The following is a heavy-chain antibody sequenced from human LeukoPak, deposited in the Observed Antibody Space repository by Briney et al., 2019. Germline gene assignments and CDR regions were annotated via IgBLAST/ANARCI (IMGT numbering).Heavy chain of an antibody. Sequence: KTGGSLRLSCAASGFTFSSYAMHWVRQAPGKGLEWVSSISSSSSYIYYADSVKGRFTISRDNAKNSLYLQMNSLRAEDTAVYYCARDVERDVPGRGALDAFDIWGQGTMVTVSS. V-gene: IGHV3-21*01. CDR2: ISSSSSYI. CDR1: GFTFSSYA. J-gene: IGHJ3*02. CDR3: ARDVERDVPGRGALDAFDI. D-gene: IGHD4/OR15-4a*01.